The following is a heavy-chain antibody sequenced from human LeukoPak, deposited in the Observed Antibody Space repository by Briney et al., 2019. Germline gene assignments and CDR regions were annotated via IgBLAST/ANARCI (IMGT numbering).Heavy chain of an antibody. D-gene: IGHD6-13*01. CDR1: GFTFSSYS. Sequence: PGGSLRLSCAASGFTFSSYSMNWVRQAPGKGLEWVSYISSSGSTIYYADSVKGRFTISRDNAKNSLYLQMNSLRAEDTAVYYCARALAAAGGFDPWGQGTLVTVSS. CDR3: ARALAAAGGFDP. V-gene: IGHV3-48*04. CDR2: ISSSGSTI. J-gene: IGHJ5*02.